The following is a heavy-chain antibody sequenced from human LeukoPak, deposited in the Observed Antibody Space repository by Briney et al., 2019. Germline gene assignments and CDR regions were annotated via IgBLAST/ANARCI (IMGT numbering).Heavy chain of an antibody. J-gene: IGHJ1*01. V-gene: IGHV3-7*03. CDR1: GFTFSSYW. CDR2: IKQDGSEK. CDR3: AKGHWELLPAEYFQH. Sequence: GGSLRLSCAASGFTFSSYWMSWVRQAPGKGLEWVANIKQDGSEKYYVDSVKGRFTISRDNAKNSLYLQMNSLRAEDTALYYCAKGHWELLPAEYFQHWGQGTLVTVSS. D-gene: IGHD1-26*01.